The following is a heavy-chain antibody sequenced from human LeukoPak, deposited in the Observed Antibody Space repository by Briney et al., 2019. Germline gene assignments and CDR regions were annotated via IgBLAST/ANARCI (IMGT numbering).Heavy chain of an antibody. CDR3: ARAPRDSSGYPRFDY. CDR1: GYSFTSFG. Sequence: ASVKVSCKASGYSFTSFGISWVRQAPGQGLEWVGWISGYNYNTNYAQKLQGRVTMTTDTSTSTAYMELRSLRSDDTAVYYCARAPRDSSGYPRFDYWGQGTLVTVSS. D-gene: IGHD3-22*01. CDR2: ISGYNYNT. V-gene: IGHV1-18*01. J-gene: IGHJ4*02.